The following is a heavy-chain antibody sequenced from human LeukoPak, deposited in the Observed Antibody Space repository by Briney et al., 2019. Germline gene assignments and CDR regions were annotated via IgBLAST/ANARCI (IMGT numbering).Heavy chain of an antibody. CDR3: ARDHYYDSSGCYLGYYFDY. CDR1: GDSVSSNSAA. Sequence: SQTLSLTCAISGDSVSSNSAAWNWIRQSPSRGLEWLGRTYYRSKWYNDYAVSVKSRITINPDTSKNQFSLQLNSVTPEDTAVYYCARDHYYDSSGCYLGYYFDYWGQGTLVTVSS. D-gene: IGHD3-22*01. V-gene: IGHV6-1*01. CDR2: TYYRSKWYN. J-gene: IGHJ4*02.